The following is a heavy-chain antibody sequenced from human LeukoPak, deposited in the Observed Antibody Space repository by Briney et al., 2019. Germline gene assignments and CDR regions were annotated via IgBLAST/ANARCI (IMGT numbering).Heavy chain of an antibody. CDR2: IYYSGST. Sequence: SETLSLTCSVSGGSISSNYWSWIRQPPGKGLEWIGSIYYSGSTYYNPSLKSRVTISVDTSKNQFSLKLSSVTAADTAVYYCARLDDSSGYLHWGQGTLVTVSS. J-gene: IGHJ4*02. D-gene: IGHD3-22*01. CDR3: ARLDDSSGYLH. CDR1: GGSISSNY. V-gene: IGHV4-39*01.